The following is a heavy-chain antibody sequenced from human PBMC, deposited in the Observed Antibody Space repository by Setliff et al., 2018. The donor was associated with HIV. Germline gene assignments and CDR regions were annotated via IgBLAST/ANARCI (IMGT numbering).Heavy chain of an antibody. J-gene: IGHJ6*03. CDR2: IYYSGST. D-gene: IGHD6-13*01. Sequence: SETLSLTCTVSGGSITTDPYFWGWIRQPPGKGLEWIGNIYYSGSTYYNPSLKSRVTISLETSKNQFSLKLTSVTAADTGVYFCARSVDFGGSWIQDYYYMDVWGKGTTVTVSS. CDR1: GGSITTDPYF. V-gene: IGHV4-39*01. CDR3: ARSVDFGGSWIQDYYYMDV.